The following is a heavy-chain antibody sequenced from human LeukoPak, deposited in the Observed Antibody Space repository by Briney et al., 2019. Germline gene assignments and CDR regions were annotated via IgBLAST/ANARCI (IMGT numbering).Heavy chain of an antibody. CDR2: ITGSGGST. D-gene: IGHD3-22*01. J-gene: IGHJ4*01. Sequence: GGSLRLSRSASGFPLSCFPMSWVRQAPGRGREWVSSITGSGGSTYYAASVRGRFTISRENSTNTLYLHMNSLRADDTAVDYYAKAGWTTTLIVVVPDYWGQGTLVSVSP. CDR3: AKAGWTTTLIVVVPDY. V-gene: IGHV3-23*01. CDR1: GFPLSCFP.